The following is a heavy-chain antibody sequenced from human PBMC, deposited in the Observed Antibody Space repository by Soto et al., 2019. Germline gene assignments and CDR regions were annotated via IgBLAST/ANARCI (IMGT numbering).Heavy chain of an antibody. D-gene: IGHD6-25*01. CDR2: IYPGDADT. CDR3: AMSKYSSVSDI. V-gene: IGHV5-51*07. Sequence: PVESLSTSCEGYGYSFTRYWIVWVHQMPGKGLEWMGIIYPGDADTRYSPSFQGQVTISADKSISTAYLQWSSLKASDTALYYCAMSKYSSVSDIWGQGTMVTVSS. J-gene: IGHJ3*02. CDR1: GYSFTRYW.